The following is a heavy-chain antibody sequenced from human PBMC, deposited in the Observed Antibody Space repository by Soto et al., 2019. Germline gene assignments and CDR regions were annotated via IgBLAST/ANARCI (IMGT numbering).Heavy chain of an antibody. V-gene: IGHV1-8*01. J-gene: IGHJ6*02. CDR2: MNPNSGNA. Sequence: ASVKVSCKASGYTFTSYDINWVRQATGQGLEWMGWMNPNSGNAGYAQKFQGRVTMTRNTSISTAYMELSSLRSEDTAVYYCARGWYGYYDFWSGYYYYYYGMDVWG. CDR3: ARGWYGYYDFWSGYYYYYYGMDV. CDR1: GYTFTSYD. D-gene: IGHD3-3*01.